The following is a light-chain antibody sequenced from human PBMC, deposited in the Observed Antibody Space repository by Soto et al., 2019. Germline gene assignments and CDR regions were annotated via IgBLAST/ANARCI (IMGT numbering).Light chain of an antibody. CDR3: QQSYSTPIT. J-gene: IGKJ3*01. CDR2: AAS. V-gene: IGKV1-39*01. Sequence: DIQMTQSPSSLSASVGDRVTITCRASQTISRNLNWYQQKPGKAPKLLIYAASSLQSGVPSTSSGSGSGTDFTLTISSPQPEDFATYYCQQSYSTPITFGPGTKVDIK. CDR1: QTISRN.